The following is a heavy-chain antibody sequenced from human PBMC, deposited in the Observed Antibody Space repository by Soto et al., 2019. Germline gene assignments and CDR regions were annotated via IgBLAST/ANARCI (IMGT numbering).Heavy chain of an antibody. CDR1: GYTFSNFW. D-gene: IGHD6-13*01. Sequence: PGESLKISCQSSGYTFSNFWIGWVRQLPGEGLEWMGIIYPGDHETRYSPSFHGKVTISADSSINTAYLQWNSLEASDTAFYFGARSPRSSPYFDYWGQGALVTVSS. CDR2: IYPGDHET. V-gene: IGHV5-51*01. CDR3: ARSPRSSPYFDY. J-gene: IGHJ4*02.